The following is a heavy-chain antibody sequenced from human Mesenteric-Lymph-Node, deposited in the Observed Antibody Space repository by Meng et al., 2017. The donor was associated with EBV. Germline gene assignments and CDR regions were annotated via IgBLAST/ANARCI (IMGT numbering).Heavy chain of an antibody. D-gene: IGHD4-17*01. J-gene: IGHJ5*02. V-gene: IGHV4-31*03. Sequence: CTCSGSSISSGWFYRTRILQHAGKGLKCIGYIYYSGSTYYNPYLRSRVALSIDTSQNQCSLKPTAAAAADTAVYFCARTNYGPYTSFDPWGQGTLVTVSS. CDR3: ARTNYGPYTSFDP. CDR1: GSSISSGWFY. CDR2: IYYSGST.